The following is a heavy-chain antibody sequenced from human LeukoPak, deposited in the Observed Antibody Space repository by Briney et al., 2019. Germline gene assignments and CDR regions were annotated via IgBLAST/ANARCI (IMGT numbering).Heavy chain of an antibody. CDR1: GYTFTGYY. CDR3: ARVGYSGYAGGFDP. CDR2: INPNSGGT. J-gene: IGHJ5*02. D-gene: IGHD5-12*01. V-gene: IGHV1-2*02. Sequence: ASVKVSCKASGYTFTGYYMHWVRQAPGQGLEWMGWINPNSGGTNYAQKFQGRVTMTRDTSISTAYMELSRLRSDDTAVYYCARVGYSGYAGGFDPWGQGTLVTVSS.